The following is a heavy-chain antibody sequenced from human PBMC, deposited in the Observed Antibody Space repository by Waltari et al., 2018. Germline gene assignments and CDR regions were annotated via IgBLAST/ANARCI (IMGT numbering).Heavy chain of an antibody. V-gene: IGHV3-74*01. Sequence: EVQLVESGGGLVQPGGSLRLSCAASGFTFISYWMTWVRQAPGKGVVWVSRINSDGSSTSYADSVKGRFTISRDNAKNTLYLQMNSLRAEDTAVYYCARWGLWSREYMDVWGKGTTVTVSS. D-gene: IGHD2-21*01. CDR1: GFTFISYW. J-gene: IGHJ6*03. CDR3: ARWGLWSREYMDV. CDR2: INSDGSST.